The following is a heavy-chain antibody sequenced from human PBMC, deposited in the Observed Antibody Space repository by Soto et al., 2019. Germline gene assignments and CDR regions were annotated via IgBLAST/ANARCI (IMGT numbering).Heavy chain of an antibody. J-gene: IGHJ4*02. CDR2: IIPRFAAA. CDR1: GGTFSSCV. V-gene: IGHV1-69*01. Sequence: QVQLVQSGAEVKKPGSSVKVSCKASGGTFSSCVINWVRQAPGQGLEWMGGIIPRFAAANYAQKFQGRVTIIADESTSTAHMELSSLRSVDTAVYYCARGDCYGSGTWGGGDCWGQGTLVTVSS. D-gene: IGHD3-10*01. CDR3: ARGDCYGSGTWGGGDC.